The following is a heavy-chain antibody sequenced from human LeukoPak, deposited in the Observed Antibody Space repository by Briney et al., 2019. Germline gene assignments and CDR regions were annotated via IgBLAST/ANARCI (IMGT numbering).Heavy chain of an antibody. Sequence: PGGSLRLSCAASGFTFSNDAMSWVRQAPGKGLEWVAAITGSGGNTYDADSVKGRFTISRDNSKNTLLLQMNSLRAEDTAVYYCAKWGDYDVLTGYYVSDYWGQGTLVAVSS. CDR3: AKWGDYDVLTGYYVSDY. J-gene: IGHJ4*02. CDR1: GFTFSNDA. V-gene: IGHV3-23*01. CDR2: ITGSGGNT. D-gene: IGHD3-9*01.